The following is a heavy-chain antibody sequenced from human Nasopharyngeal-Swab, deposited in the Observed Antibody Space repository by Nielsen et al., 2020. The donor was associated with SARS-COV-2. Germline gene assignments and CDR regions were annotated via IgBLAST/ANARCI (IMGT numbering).Heavy chain of an antibody. Sequence: GVSLKISCKGSGYSFTSYWIGWVRQMPGKGLEWMGIIYPGDSDTRYSPSFQGQVTISADKSISTAYLQWSSLKASDTAMYYCARLQPDYGGKYNWFDPWGQGTLVTVSS. J-gene: IGHJ5*02. D-gene: IGHD4-23*01. V-gene: IGHV5-51*01. CDR1: GYSFTSYW. CDR2: IYPGDSDT. CDR3: ARLQPDYGGKYNWFDP.